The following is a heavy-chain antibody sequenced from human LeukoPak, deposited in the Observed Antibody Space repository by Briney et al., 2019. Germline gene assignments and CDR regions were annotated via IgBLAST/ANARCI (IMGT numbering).Heavy chain of an antibody. CDR1: GFTFSSYA. J-gene: IGHJ4*02. Sequence: RGSLRLSCAASGFTFSSYAMSWVRQAPGKGLEWVSAISGSGGSTYYADSVKGRFTISRDNSKNTLYLQMNSLRAEDTAVYYCAKDLMLGIAVAGGVGYWGQGTLVTVSS. CDR3: AKDLMLGIAVAGGVGY. CDR2: ISGSGGST. V-gene: IGHV3-23*01. D-gene: IGHD6-19*01.